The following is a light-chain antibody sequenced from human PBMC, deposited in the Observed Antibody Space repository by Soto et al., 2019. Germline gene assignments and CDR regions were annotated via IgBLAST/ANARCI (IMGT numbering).Light chain of an antibody. V-gene: IGKV3-15*01. J-gene: IGKJ5*01. CDR1: QSVRNN. Sequence: EIMMTQSPATLSVSPGERATLSCRASQSVRNNLAWYQHKPGQVPRLLIYYASTRATGIPARFSGSGSGTEFTLTITSLQSEDVVVYYRQQYNNWPLITFGQGTRLEIK. CDR2: YAS. CDR3: QQYNNWPLIT.